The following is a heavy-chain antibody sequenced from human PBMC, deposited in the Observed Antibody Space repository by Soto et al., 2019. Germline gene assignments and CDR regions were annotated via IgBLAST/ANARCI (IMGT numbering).Heavy chain of an antibody. J-gene: IGHJ4*02. V-gene: IGHV3-23*01. CDR2: ISGSGGST. CDR3: AKASGWLNFDY. Sequence: GGSLRLSCAASGFTFSSYAMSCVRQAPGKGLDWVSAISGSGGSTYYADSVKGRFTISRDNSKNTLYLQMNSLRAEDTAVYYCAKASGWLNFDYWGQGTLVTVSS. CDR1: GFTFSSYA. D-gene: IGHD6-19*01.